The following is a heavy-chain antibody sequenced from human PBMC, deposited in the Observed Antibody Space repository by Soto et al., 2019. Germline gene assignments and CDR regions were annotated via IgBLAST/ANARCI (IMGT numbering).Heavy chain of an antibody. CDR1: GFTSTSSA. Sequence: GASVKVSCKASGFTSTSSAVQWVRQARGQRLEWIGWIVVGSGNTNYAQKFQERVTITRDMSTGTAYMELSSLRSEDTAVYYCAAEAEVAATLFDYWGQGTLVTVSS. CDR3: AAEAEVAATLFDY. CDR2: IVVGSGNT. J-gene: IGHJ4*02. V-gene: IGHV1-58*01. D-gene: IGHD2-15*01.